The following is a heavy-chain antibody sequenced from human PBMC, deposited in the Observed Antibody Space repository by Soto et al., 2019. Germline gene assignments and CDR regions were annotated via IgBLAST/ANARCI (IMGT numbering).Heavy chain of an antibody. J-gene: IGHJ5*02. CDR1: NGSFTDYF. CDR2: INHRGGA. V-gene: IGHV4-34*02. Sequence: QVQLQQWGAGLLKPSETLSLTCAAHNGSFTDYFWTWIRQSPGKGLEWIGEINHRGGATYNPPLRSRVTISIDTSNNHFSLSLRSLTAADTAVYYCVARGMTYDFLSGPHPFEPWGHGTLVTVPS. CDR3: VARGMTYDFLSGPHPFEP. D-gene: IGHD3-3*01.